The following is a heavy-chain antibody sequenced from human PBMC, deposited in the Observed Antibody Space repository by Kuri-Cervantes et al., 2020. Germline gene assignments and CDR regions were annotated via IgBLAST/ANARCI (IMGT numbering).Heavy chain of an antibody. V-gene: IGHV3-23*01. J-gene: IGHJ4*02. Sequence: GESLKISCAASGFTFSSYAMSWVRQAPGKGLEWVSAISGSGGSTYYADSVKGRFTISRDNSKNTLYLQMNSLKDEDTAIYYCAARTGTPGTLDYWGQGTLVTVSS. CDR3: AARTGTPGTLDY. CDR1: GFTFSSYA. CDR2: ISGSGGST. D-gene: IGHD4-17*01.